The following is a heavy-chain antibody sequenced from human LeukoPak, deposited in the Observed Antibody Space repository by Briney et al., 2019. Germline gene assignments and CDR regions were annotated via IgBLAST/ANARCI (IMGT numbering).Heavy chain of an antibody. D-gene: IGHD4-23*01. CDR2: ISGSGGST. V-gene: IGHV3-23*01. Sequence: PGGSLRLSCAASGFTFDDYAMHWVRQAPGKGLEWVSAISGSGGSTYYADSVKGRFTISRDNSKNTLYLQMNSLRAEDTAVYYCAKDRSEIWTTVVTGYFDYWGQGTLVTVSS. CDR1: GFTFDDYA. CDR3: AKDRSEIWTTVVTGYFDY. J-gene: IGHJ4*02.